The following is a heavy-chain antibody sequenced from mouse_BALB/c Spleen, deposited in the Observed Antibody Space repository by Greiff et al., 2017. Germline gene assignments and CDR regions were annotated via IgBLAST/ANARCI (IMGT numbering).Heavy chain of an antibody. Sequence: VQLQQSGAELVRPGASVKLSCTASGFNIKDYYMHWVKQRPEQGLEWIGWIDPENGDTEYAPKFQGKATMTADTSSNTAYLQLSSLTSEDTAVYYCNAYGNGYAMDYWGQGTSVTVSS. D-gene: IGHD2-1*01. V-gene: IGHV14-4*02. J-gene: IGHJ4*01. CDR3: NAYGNGYAMDY. CDR1: GFNIKDYY. CDR2: IDPENGDT.